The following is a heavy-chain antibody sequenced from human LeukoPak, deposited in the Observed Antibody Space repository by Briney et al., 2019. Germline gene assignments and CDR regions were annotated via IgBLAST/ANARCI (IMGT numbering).Heavy chain of an antibody. Sequence: ASVKVSCKASGYTFTSYDINWVRQATGQGLEWMGWMNPNSGNTGYAQKFQGWVTMTRDTSISTAYMELSRLRSDDTAVYYCARGGIYSSSWYGFTDAFDIWGQGTMVTVSS. CDR1: GYTFTSYD. V-gene: IGHV1-8*01. CDR3: ARGGIYSSSWYGFTDAFDI. J-gene: IGHJ3*02. CDR2: MNPNSGNT. D-gene: IGHD6-13*01.